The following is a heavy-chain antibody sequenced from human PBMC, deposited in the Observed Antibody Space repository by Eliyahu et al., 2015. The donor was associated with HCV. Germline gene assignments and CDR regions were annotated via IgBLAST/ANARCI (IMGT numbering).Heavy chain of an antibody. Sequence: EVQLVESGGGLVQPGGSLRVSCAASGFSFKWXWVSWVRQAPGKGLEWVANIKQDGSDTYYVDSVKGRFTISRDNAKNSLYLQMNSLRAEDTAVYYCARNEGWGGGGYSYGSFDFWGQGTLVTVSS. CDR3: ARNEGWGGGGYSYGSFDF. CDR2: IKQDGSDT. V-gene: IGHV3-7*01. CDR1: GFSFKWXW. D-gene: IGHD5-18*01. J-gene: IGHJ4*02.